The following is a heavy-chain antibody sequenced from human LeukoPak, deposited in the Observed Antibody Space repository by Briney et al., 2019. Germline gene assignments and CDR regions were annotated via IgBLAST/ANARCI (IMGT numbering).Heavy chain of an antibody. Sequence: SETLSLTCTVSGGSISNRSYYWGWIRQPPGKGLEWIGKISDSGNTYYSPSLRSRVTISIDTSKNQFSLKLSSVTATDTAVYYCARGARVRGVIITYYYYGMDVWGQGTTVTVSS. J-gene: IGHJ6*02. V-gene: IGHV4-39*01. D-gene: IGHD3-10*01. CDR1: GGSISNRSYY. CDR2: ISDSGNT. CDR3: ARGARVRGVIITYYYYGMDV.